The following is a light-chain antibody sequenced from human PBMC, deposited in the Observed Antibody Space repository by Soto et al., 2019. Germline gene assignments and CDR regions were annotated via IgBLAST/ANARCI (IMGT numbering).Light chain of an antibody. V-gene: IGLV2-23*02. CDR1: NSDVGYYNL. Sequence: QAVLTQPASVSGSPGQSITISCTGTNSDVGYYNLVSWYQQHPGKAPKLIIYEVTKRPSGVSNRFSGSKSDNTASLTISGLQADDEADYYCCSYAGSNTFVVFGGGTKVTVL. CDR3: CSYAGSNTFVV. J-gene: IGLJ2*01. CDR2: EVT.